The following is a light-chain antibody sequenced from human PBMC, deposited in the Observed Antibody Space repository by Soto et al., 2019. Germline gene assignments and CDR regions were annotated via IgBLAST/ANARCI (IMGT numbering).Light chain of an antibody. J-gene: IGLJ3*02. Sequence: QSVLTQPASVSGSPGQSITISCSGTSSDVGGYKYVSRYQQHPGKAPKLMIYEVGNRPSGVSQRFSGSKSGNTASLTIFGLQAEDEADYYCSSYTSSSTLVFGGGTQLTVL. CDR3: SSYTSSSTLV. CDR1: SSDVGGYKY. V-gene: IGLV2-14*01. CDR2: EVG.